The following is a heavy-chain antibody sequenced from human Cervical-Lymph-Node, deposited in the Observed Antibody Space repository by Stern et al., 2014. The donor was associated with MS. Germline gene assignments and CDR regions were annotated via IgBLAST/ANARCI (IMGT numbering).Heavy chain of an antibody. D-gene: IGHD6-13*01. Sequence: VQLVESGAEVKKPGSSVKVSCKASGGTFSSYAISWVRQAPGQGLEWMGGIIPILGTATYAQKIQGRVTITADESTSTAYMELSSLRSEDTAVYYCVFAAAVHPTSDYWGQGTLVTVSS. V-gene: IGHV1-69*01. CDR2: IIPILGTA. CDR1: GGTFSSYA. CDR3: VFAAAVHPTSDY. J-gene: IGHJ4*02.